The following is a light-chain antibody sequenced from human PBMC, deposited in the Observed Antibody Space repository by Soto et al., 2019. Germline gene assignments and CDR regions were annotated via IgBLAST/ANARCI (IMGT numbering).Light chain of an antibody. V-gene: IGKV3-20*01. Sequence: EIVLTQSPATLSLSPVERATLSCRASQSVSSSYLAWYQQKPGQAPRLLIYGTSSRATGIPDRFSGSGSGTDFTLTISRLEPEDFALYYCQHYGSSPRTFGQGTKVDIK. J-gene: IGKJ1*01. CDR2: GTS. CDR3: QHYGSSPRT. CDR1: QSVSSSY.